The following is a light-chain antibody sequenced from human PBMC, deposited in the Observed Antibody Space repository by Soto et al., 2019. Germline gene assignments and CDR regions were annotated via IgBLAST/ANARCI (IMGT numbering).Light chain of an antibody. Sequence: DIQMTQSPSSLSASVGDRVTITCRASQGITNYLAWYQQKPGTPPKLLIYDASTLQSGVPSRFSGSGSGTHFTRTISSLQPEDVATYYCQKYNNAPRTFGQGTKVEIK. CDR3: QKYNNAPRT. CDR1: QGITNY. V-gene: IGKV1-27*01. J-gene: IGKJ1*01. CDR2: DAS.